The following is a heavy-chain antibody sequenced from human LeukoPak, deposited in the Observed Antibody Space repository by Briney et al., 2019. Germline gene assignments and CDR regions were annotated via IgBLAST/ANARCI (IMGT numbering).Heavy chain of an antibody. CDR3: ARVINSGWLGELSD. CDR1: GFTFSTYW. J-gene: IGHJ4*02. V-gene: IGHV3-74*01. CDR2: INSDGSST. D-gene: IGHD6-19*01. Sequence: GGSLRLSCAASGFTFSTYWMHWVRQAPGKGLVWVSRINSDGSSTTYADSVKGRFTISRDNAKNTLYLHMNSLRAEDTAVYYCARVINSGWLGELSDWGQGTLVTVSS.